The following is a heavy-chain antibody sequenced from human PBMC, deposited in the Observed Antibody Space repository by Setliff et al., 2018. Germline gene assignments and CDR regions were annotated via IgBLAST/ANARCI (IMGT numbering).Heavy chain of an antibody. CDR2: IYYRGST. Sequence: ETLSLTCAVYGGSFSGYYWSWIRQSPEKGLEWIGSIYYRGSTHDNPSLRSRVTISVDTSKNQFSLNLTSVTAADTAVYYCARARSLDFDYWGQGMLVTVSS. J-gene: IGHJ4*02. V-gene: IGHV4-34*01. CDR1: GGSFSGYY. CDR3: ARARSLDFDY.